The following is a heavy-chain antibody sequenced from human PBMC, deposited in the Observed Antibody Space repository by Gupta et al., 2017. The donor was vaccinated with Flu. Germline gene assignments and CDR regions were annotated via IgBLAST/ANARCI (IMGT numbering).Heavy chain of an antibody. J-gene: IGHJ4*02. V-gene: IGHV1-69*01. CDR2: IIPIFGTA. Sequence: RWVRQAPGQGLEWMGGIIPIFGTANYAQKFQGRVTITADESTSTAYMELSSLRSEDTAVYYCASQNRTDFDYWGQGTLVTVSS. CDR3: ASQNRTDFDY.